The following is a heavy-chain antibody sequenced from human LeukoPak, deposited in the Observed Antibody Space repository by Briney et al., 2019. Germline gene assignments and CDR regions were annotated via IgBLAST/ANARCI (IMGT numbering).Heavy chain of an antibody. CDR1: GFTFSSYW. J-gene: IGHJ6*03. Sequence: PGGSLRLSCAASGFTFSSYWMSWVRQAPGKGLEWVANMKQDGSEKYYVDSMKGRFTISRDNAKNSLYLQMNSLRAEDTAVYYCARIPAGIATRKGKLYYYYYYMDVWGKGTTVTVSS. D-gene: IGHD6-13*01. CDR3: ARIPAGIATRKGKLYYYYYYMDV. CDR2: MKQDGSEK. V-gene: IGHV3-7*01.